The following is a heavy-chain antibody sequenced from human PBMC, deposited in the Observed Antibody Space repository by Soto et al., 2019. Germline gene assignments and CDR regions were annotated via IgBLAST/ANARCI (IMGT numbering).Heavy chain of an antibody. CDR3: ARPQPYRIVDSYGMDV. CDR2: IIPIFGTS. Sequence: SVKVSCKASAGTFSSYAIGWVRQAPGQGLEWMGRIIPIFGTSNYAQTFQGRVTITADESTRTAYMELSSLKASDTAMYYCARPQPYRIVDSYGMDVWGQGTTVTVSS. CDR1: AGTFSSYA. V-gene: IGHV1-69*13. J-gene: IGHJ6*02. D-gene: IGHD3-22*01.